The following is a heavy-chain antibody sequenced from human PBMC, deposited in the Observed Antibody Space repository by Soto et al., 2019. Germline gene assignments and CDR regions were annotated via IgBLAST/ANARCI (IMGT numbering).Heavy chain of an antibody. CDR2: IIPIFNSE. D-gene: IGHD4-17*01. Sequence: QVQLVQSGAEVKKPGSSVKVSCKASGGTFSSYGISWVRQAPGQGLEWVGGIIPIFNSEKTAQKFQGRVTITADESTSAAYMELSSLRSEDTAVYYCAIDYGGRNYCYYGMDVWGQGTTVTVSS. V-gene: IGHV1-69*01. J-gene: IGHJ6*02. CDR3: AIDYGGRNYCYYGMDV. CDR1: GGTFSSYG.